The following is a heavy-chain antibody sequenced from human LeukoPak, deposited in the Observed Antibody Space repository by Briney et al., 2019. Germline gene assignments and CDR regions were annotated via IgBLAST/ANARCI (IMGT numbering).Heavy chain of an antibody. D-gene: IGHD3-22*01. CDR1: GFTFGDYA. V-gene: IGHV3-49*04. CDR3: TRNPHRTTVIVVLLPYHDY. CDR2: VRSKAYGGTT. J-gene: IGHJ4*02. Sequence: GGSLRLSCTASGFTFGDYAMSWVRQAPGRGLEWVGFVRSKAYGGTTEYAASVKGRFTISRDDSKNIAYLQMNSLKTEDTAVYFCTRNPHRTTVIVVLLPYHDYWGQGTLVTVSS.